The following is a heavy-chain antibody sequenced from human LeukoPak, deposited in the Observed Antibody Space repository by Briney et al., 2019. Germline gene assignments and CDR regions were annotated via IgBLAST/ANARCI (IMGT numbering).Heavy chain of an antibody. CDR1: GGSISSSSYY. CDR2: IYYSGST. CDR3: ARAVTMIVVGD. J-gene: IGHJ4*02. D-gene: IGHD3-22*01. Sequence: SETLSLTCTVSGGSISSSSYYWGWIRQPPGKGLEWIGSIYYSGSTYYNPSLKSRVTISVDTSKNQFSLKLSSVTAADTAVYYCARAVTMIVVGDWGQGTLVTVSS. V-gene: IGHV4-39*01.